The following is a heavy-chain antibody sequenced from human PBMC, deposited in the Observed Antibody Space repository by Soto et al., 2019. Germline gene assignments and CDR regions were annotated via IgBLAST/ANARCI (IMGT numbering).Heavy chain of an antibody. CDR1: GGSFSGYY. D-gene: IGHD1-1*01. J-gene: IGHJ5*02. CDR3: ATANWSHHYFDP. Sequence: QVRLQQWGTGLLKSSETLSLTCAVYGGSFSGYYWSWLRQPPGKGLEWIGEINHSGSPNYNPSLKSRVTISVDTSKNQFSLKMNSVTAADTAVYYCATANWSHHYFDPWGQGTLVTVSS. V-gene: IGHV4-34*01. CDR2: INHSGSP.